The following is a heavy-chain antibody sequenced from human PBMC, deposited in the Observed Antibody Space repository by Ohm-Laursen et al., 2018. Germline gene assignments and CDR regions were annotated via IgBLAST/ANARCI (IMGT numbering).Heavy chain of an antibody. D-gene: IGHD3-10*01. J-gene: IGHJ4*02. CDR3: ARTKDLYGSGSHIDY. CDR1: GGSVSTYY. Sequence: GTLSLTCTVSGGSVSTYYWNWIRQPPGKGLEWIGSIYYSGSTYYNPSLKSRVTISVDTSKNQFSLKLSSVTAADTAVYYCARTKDLYGSGSHIDYWGQGTLVTVSS. CDR2: IYYSGST. V-gene: IGHV4-39*01.